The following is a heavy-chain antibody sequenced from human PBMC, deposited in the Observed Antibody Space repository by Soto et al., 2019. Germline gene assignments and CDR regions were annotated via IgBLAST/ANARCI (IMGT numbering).Heavy chain of an antibody. Sequence: PSETLSLTCTVSGGSISSYYWSWIRQPPGKGLEWIGYIYYSGSTNYNPSLKSRVTISVDTSKNQFSLKLSSVTAADAAAYYCARESLYSGSVDYWGQGTLVTVSS. D-gene: IGHD1-26*01. J-gene: IGHJ4*02. V-gene: IGHV4-59*01. CDR3: ARESLYSGSVDY. CDR2: IYYSGST. CDR1: GGSISSYY.